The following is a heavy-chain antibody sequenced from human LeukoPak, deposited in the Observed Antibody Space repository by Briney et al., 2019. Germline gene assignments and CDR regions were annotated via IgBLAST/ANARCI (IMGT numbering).Heavy chain of an antibody. CDR1: GYTLTELS. CDR2: FDPEDGET. J-gene: IGHJ3*02. V-gene: IGHV1-24*01. CDR3: ATVRSSFSSSPLDALDI. Sequence: ASVKVSSKVSGYTLTELSMHWVRQAPGKGLEWMGGFDPEDGETIYAQKFQGRVTMTEDTSTDTAYMELSSLRSEDTAVYYCATVRSSFSSSPLDALDIWGQGTMVTVSS. D-gene: IGHD2-2*01.